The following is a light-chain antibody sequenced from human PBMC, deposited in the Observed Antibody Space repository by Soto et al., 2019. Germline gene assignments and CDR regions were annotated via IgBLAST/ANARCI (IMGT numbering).Light chain of an antibody. CDR1: QSVSSN. CDR2: STS. V-gene: IGKV3-15*01. Sequence: EIVMTQSPATLSVSPGERATLSCRASQSVSSNLAWYQQKPGQAPRLLIYSTSTRATGIPARFSGSGSGTDFTLTISSLEPEDSAVYYCQQRNIWPPVTFGQGTKVDIK. J-gene: IGKJ1*01. CDR3: QQRNIWPPVT.